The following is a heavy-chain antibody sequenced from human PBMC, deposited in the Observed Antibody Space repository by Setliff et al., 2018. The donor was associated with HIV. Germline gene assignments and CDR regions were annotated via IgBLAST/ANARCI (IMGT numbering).Heavy chain of an antibody. J-gene: IGHJ4*02. Sequence: PSETLSLTCTASYASISTADYYWSWIRQPPGKGLEWIGFVSYTGTTHYSPSRKSRITISVDTSKNQFSLKLSSVTAADTAVYYCARVVVERATIFDFWGPGTLVTVSS. CDR2: VSYTGTT. CDR3: ARVVVERATIFDF. V-gene: IGHV4-30-4*01. D-gene: IGHD5-12*01. CDR1: YASISTADYY.